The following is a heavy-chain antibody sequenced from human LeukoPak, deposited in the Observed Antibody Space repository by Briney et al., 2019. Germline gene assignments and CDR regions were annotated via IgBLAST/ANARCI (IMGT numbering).Heavy chain of an antibody. CDR2: IYYSGIT. CDR1: GGSIRSGGYY. Sequence: SETLSLTCSVSGGSIRSGGYYWSCTRQHPGKGLEWIGYIYYSGITYYNQSLKSRVTKSVQTTKYPFCLKLSSVASAVTAVYYCARGASEVRYFDRYYTDYWGQRSLVSVSS. V-gene: IGHV4-31*03. CDR3: ARGASEVRYFDRYYTDY. J-gene: IGHJ4*01. D-gene: IGHD3-9*01.